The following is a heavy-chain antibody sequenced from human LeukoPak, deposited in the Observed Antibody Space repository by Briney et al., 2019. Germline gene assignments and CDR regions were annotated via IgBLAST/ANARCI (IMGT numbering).Heavy chain of an antibody. D-gene: IGHD3-22*01. Sequence: GASVKVSCKASGGTFSSYAISWVRQAPGQGLEWMGRIIPIFGTANYAQKFRGRVTITTDESTSTAYMELSSLRSEDTAVYYCAKDLGLPNYDSSGFPFDYWGQGTLVTVSS. CDR1: GGTFSSYA. CDR2: IIPIFGTA. V-gene: IGHV1-69*05. CDR3: AKDLGLPNYDSSGFPFDY. J-gene: IGHJ4*02.